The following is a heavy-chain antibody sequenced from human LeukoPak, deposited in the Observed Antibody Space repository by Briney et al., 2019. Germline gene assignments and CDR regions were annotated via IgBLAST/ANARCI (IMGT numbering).Heavy chain of an antibody. CDR2: IYYSGDS. CDR3: ARHPFASPFDY. Sequence: SETLSLTCAASGGSISGFYWSWIRQPPGKGLEWIGYIYYSGDSNYNPSLKSRVTISLDTSKNKVSLKLSSVTAADTAVYYCARHPFASPFDYWGQGTLVTVSS. J-gene: IGHJ4*02. CDR1: GGSISGFY. V-gene: IGHV4-59*08. D-gene: IGHD2-21*01.